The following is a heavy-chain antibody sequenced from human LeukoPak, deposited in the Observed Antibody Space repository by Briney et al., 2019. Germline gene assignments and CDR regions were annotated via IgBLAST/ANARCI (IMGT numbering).Heavy chain of an antibody. CDR2: ISSSGSTI. V-gene: IGHV3-48*04. CDR1: GFTFSSYS. CDR3: ARVTDSSAFDY. J-gene: IGHJ4*02. Sequence: GGSLRLSCAASGFTFSSYSMNWIRQAPGKGLEWVSYISSSGSTIYYADSVKGRFTISRDNAKNSLYLQMNSLRAEDTAVYYCARVTDSSAFDYWGQGTLVTVSS. D-gene: IGHD3-22*01.